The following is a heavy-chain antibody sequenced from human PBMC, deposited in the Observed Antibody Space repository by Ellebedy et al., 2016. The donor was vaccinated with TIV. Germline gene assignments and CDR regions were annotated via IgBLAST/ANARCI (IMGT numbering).Heavy chain of an antibody. CDR2: ISKDGSQK. CDR3: VREDVDSALVTKLGAFDV. CDR1: GFTFSTYA. Sequence: PGGSLRLSCAASGFTFSTYAIHWVRQAPGKGLEWVGVISKDGSQKYYADSMKGRVTISRDNSKNTLYLQMISLRAEDTAVYSCVREDVDSALVTKLGAFDVWGQGTMVTVSS. D-gene: IGHD5-18*01. V-gene: IGHV3-30-3*01. J-gene: IGHJ3*01.